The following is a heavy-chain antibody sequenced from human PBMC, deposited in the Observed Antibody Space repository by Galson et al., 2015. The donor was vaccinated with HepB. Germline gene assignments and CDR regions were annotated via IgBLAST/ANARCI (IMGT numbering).Heavy chain of an antibody. CDR2: INSDGSSA. Sequence: SLRLSCAASGFTFSSYWMHWVRQTPGKGLVWVSCINSDGSSATYADSVKGRFTISRDNAKNTLYLQMNSRRAEDTAVYYCARAGAAGLTYSYYGMDVWGQGTTVTVSS. V-gene: IGHV3-74*01. J-gene: IGHJ6*02. CDR1: GFTFSSYW. D-gene: IGHD6-13*01. CDR3: ARAGAAGLTYSYYGMDV.